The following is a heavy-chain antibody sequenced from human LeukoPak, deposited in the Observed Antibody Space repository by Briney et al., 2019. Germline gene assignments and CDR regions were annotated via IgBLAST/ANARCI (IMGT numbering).Heavy chain of an antibody. V-gene: IGHV3-23*01. CDR2: ISGSAYTT. CDR3: ATDYYDSSGAYTVDY. J-gene: IGHJ4*02. D-gene: IGHD3-22*01. Sequence: GGSLRLSCAVSGFTFSSYAMSWVRQAPGKGLEWVSVISGSAYTTHYADSVKGRFTTSRDNSNNTLYLQMNSLRAEDTAAYYCATDYYDSSGAYTVDYWGRGTLVSVSS. CDR1: GFTFSSYA.